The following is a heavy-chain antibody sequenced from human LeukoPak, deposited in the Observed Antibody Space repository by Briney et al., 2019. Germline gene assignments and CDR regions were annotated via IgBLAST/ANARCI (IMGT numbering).Heavy chain of an antibody. J-gene: IGHJ6*03. Sequence: ASVKVSCKASGYTFTSYDINWVRQATGQGLEWMGWMNPNSGNTGYAQKFQGRVTMTRNTSISTAYMELSSLRSEDTAVYYCAKDRQAGYYYYYYMDVWGKGTTVTVSS. V-gene: IGHV1-8*01. CDR2: MNPNSGNT. CDR3: AKDRQAGYYYYYYMDV. CDR1: GYTFTSYD.